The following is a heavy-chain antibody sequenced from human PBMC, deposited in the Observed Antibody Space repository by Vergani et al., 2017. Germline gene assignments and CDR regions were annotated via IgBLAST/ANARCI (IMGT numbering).Heavy chain of an antibody. CDR3: ARAKYSSGCSGY. D-gene: IGHD6-19*01. Sequence: QVQLVQSGAEVKKPGASVKVSCKASGYTFTSYDINWVRQATGQGLEWMGWMNPNSGNTGYAQKFQGRVTMTRNTSISTADMELSSLRSEDKAVYYCARAKYSSGCSGYWGQGTLVTVSS. CDR2: MNPNSGNT. J-gene: IGHJ4*02. V-gene: IGHV1-8*01. CDR1: GYTFTSYD.